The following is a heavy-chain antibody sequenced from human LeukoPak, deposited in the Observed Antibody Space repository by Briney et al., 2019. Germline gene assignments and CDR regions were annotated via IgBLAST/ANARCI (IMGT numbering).Heavy chain of an antibody. V-gene: IGHV3-48*01. J-gene: IGHJ4*02. CDR1: GFTFSSYS. CDR3: GRSGDGSRDSIDY. D-gene: IGHD3-10*01. CDR2: ISSSSSTI. Sequence: GGSLRLSCAASGFTFSSYSMNWVRQAPGKGLEWVSYISSSSSTIYYADSVKGRFTISRDNAKNSLYLQMNSLRAEDTAVYYCGRSGDGSRDSIDYWGQGTLVTVSS.